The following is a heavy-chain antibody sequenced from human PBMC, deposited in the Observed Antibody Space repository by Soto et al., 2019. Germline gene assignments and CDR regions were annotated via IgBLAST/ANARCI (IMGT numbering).Heavy chain of an antibody. Sequence: QVQLQESGPGLEKPSETLSLTCTVSGGTISRSYWSWIRQPPAKGLECIGYMYNTGSTVYNPSFKSRVTISVDTSKNQFSLKLNSVTAADTAVYYCARDLWGYCGTDCYPLDVWGQGTTVTVSS. V-gene: IGHV4-59*01. D-gene: IGHD2-21*02. J-gene: IGHJ6*02. CDR2: MYNTGST. CDR1: GGTISRSY. CDR3: ARDLWGYCGTDCYPLDV.